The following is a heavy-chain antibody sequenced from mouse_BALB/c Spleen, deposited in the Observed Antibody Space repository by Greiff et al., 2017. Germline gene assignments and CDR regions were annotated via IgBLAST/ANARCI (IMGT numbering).Heavy chain of an antibody. Sequence: EVQLQQSGAELVRPGALVKLSCKASGFNIKDYYMHWVKQRPEQGLEWIGWIDPENGNTIYDPKFQGKASITADTSSNTAYLQLSSLTSEDTAVYYCARSYRYEEYYFDYWGQGTTLTVSA. CDR1: GFNIKDYY. J-gene: IGHJ2*01. CDR2: IDPENGNT. V-gene: IGHV14-1*02. CDR3: ARSYRYEEYYFDY. D-gene: IGHD2-14*01.